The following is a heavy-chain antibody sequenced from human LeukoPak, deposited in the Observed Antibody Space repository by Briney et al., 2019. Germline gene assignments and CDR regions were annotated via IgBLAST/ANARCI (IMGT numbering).Heavy chain of an antibody. D-gene: IGHD6-13*01. CDR1: GFTFSSYG. Sequence: PGRSLRLSCAASGFTFSSYGMHWVRQAPGKGLEWVAVISYDGSNKYYADSVKGRFTIPRDNSKNTLYLQMNSLRAEDTAVYYCAKGSSSWYGAQPPHFDYWGQGTLVTVSS. J-gene: IGHJ4*02. V-gene: IGHV3-30*18. CDR3: AKGSSSWYGAQPPHFDY. CDR2: ISYDGSNK.